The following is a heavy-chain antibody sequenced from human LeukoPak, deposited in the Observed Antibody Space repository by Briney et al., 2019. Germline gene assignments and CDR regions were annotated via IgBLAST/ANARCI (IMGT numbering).Heavy chain of an antibody. CDR3: ATISSWYFHFDY. CDR1: GYTLTELS. D-gene: IGHD6-13*01. J-gene: IGHJ4*02. Sequence: ASVKVSCKVSGYTLTELSMHWVREAPGKGLEWMGGFDPEDGETIYAQKFQGRVTMTEDTSTDTAYMELSSLRSEDTAVYYCATISSWYFHFDYWGRGTLVTVSS. V-gene: IGHV1-24*01. CDR2: FDPEDGET.